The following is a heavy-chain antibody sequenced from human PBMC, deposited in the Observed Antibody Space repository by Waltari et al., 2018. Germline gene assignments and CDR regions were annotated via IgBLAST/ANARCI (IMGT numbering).Heavy chain of an antibody. Sequence: QVQLVESGGGVVQVGRSLRATCAASEFTFSSYAMHWVRQAPGKGLEWVAVISYNERNIYYVDSVKGRFAISRDNSKKMLYLQMNSLRAEDTAVYYCARDYCDRTNCHGMDVWGQGTTVTVSS. V-gene: IGHV3-30*09. J-gene: IGHJ6*02. D-gene: IGHD3-22*01. CDR1: EFTFSSYA. CDR3: ARDYCDRTNCHGMDV. CDR2: ISYNERNI.